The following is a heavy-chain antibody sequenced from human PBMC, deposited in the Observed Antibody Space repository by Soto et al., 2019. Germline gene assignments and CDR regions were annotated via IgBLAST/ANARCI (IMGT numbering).Heavy chain of an antibody. Sequence: SETLSLTCAVYGGSFSGYYWSWIRQPPGKGLEWIGEINHSGSTNYNPSLKSRVTISVDTSKNQFSLKLSSVTAADTAVYYCARVPPYGSGSYYNGNFDYWGQGTLVTVSS. D-gene: IGHD3-10*01. J-gene: IGHJ4*02. V-gene: IGHV4-34*01. CDR3: ARVPPYGSGSYYNGNFDY. CDR2: INHSGST. CDR1: GGSFSGYY.